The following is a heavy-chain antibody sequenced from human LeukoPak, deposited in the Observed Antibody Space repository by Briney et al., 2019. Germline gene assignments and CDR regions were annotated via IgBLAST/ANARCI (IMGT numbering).Heavy chain of an antibody. V-gene: IGHV3-7*01. D-gene: IGHD3-3*01. CDR3: ASGFLDDFWSGHF. Sequence: GGSLRLSCAASGLTFSTYWMSWVRQAPGKGLEWVANIKEDGSAKYYVGYVKGRFTISRDNAKKSLYLQMNSLRAEDTAVYFCASGFLDDFWSGHFWGQGTLVTVSS. J-gene: IGHJ4*02. CDR1: GLTFSTYW. CDR2: IKEDGSAK.